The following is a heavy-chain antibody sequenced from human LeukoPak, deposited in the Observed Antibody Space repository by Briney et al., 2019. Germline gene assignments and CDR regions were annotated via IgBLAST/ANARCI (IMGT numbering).Heavy chain of an antibody. V-gene: IGHV4-59*01. CDR2: IYYSGST. CDR3: ARGYFDWAYFDY. Sequence: SETLSLTCTVSGGSISSYYWSWIRQPPGKGLEGIGYIYYSGSTNYNPSLKSRVTISVDTSKNQFSLKLSSVTAADTAVYYCARGYFDWAYFDYWDQGTLVTVSS. D-gene: IGHD3-9*01. CDR1: GGSISSYY. J-gene: IGHJ4*02.